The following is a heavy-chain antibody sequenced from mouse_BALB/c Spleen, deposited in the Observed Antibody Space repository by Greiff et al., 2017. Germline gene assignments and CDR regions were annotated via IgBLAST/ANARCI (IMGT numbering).Heavy chain of an antibody. CDR3: ARKDYYGSSGFAY. CDR1: GFTFSSYA. Sequence: EVQVVESGGGLVKPGGSLKLSCAASGFTFSSYAMSWVRQTPEKRLEWVASISSGGSTYYPDSVKGRFTISRDNARNILYLQMSSLRSEDTAMYYCARKDYYGSSGFAYWGQGTLVTVSA. J-gene: IGHJ3*01. D-gene: IGHD1-1*01. V-gene: IGHV5-6-5*01. CDR2: ISSGGST.